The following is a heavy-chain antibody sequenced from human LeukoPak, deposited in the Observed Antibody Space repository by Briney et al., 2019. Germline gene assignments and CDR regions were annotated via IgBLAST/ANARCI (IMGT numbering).Heavy chain of an antibody. J-gene: IGHJ5*02. D-gene: IGHD2/OR15-2a*01. CDR1: GYTFTVYY. CDR2: INPNSGGT. Sequence: ASVKVSCKASGYTFTVYYMHWVRQAPEQGLEWMGWINPNSGGTNYAQKFQGRVTMTRDTSISTAYMELSRLRSDDTAVYYCARGIGIPGRHQRFDPWGQGTVVTVSS. V-gene: IGHV1-2*02. CDR3: ARGIGIPGRHQRFDP.